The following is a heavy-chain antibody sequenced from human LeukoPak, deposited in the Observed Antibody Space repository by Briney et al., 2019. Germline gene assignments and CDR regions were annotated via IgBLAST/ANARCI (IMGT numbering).Heavy chain of an antibody. V-gene: IGHV3-48*03. J-gene: IGHJ4*02. CDR1: GFTFSSFE. CDR3: ARDSRGSSWFFDY. Sequence: GGSLRLSCAASGFTFSSFEMNWVRQAPGKGLEWVSYISSSGRTFYYADSVKGRFTISRDNGKNSLYLQMNSLRVEDTAVYYCARDSRGSSWFFDYWGQGALVTVSS. CDR2: ISSSGRTF. D-gene: IGHD6-13*01.